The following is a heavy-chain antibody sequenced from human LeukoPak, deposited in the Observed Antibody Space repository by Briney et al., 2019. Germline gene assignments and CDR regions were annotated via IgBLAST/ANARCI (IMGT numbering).Heavy chain of an antibody. CDR3: ATSYYSYMDV. D-gene: IGHD2-21*01. V-gene: IGHV4-59*08. CDR1: GGSTTGYF. CDR2: VFYSGGT. Sequence: PSETLSLTCTISGGSTTGYFWSWIRQPPGKGPEWIGYVFYSGGTLYNPSLDSRVTISVDTSKTQFSLELTSVTAADTAVYFCATSYYSYMDVWGKGTTVTVSS. J-gene: IGHJ6*03.